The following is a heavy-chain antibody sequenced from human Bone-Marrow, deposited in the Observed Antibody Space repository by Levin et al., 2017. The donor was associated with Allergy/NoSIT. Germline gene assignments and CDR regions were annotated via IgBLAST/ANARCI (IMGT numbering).Heavy chain of an antibody. CDR3: VRGPATRNSWNTWFDP. CDR1: GFTFRGFD. J-gene: IGHJ5*02. CDR2: VDTADVT. Sequence: GGSLRLSCAASGFTFRGFDMHWVRQATGKGLEWVSSVDTADVTSYSDSVKGRLTISRQNALNSLYLQMNDLRAGDTALYYCVRGPATRNSWNTWFDPWGQVTLVTVSS. V-gene: IGHV3-13*04. D-gene: IGHD1-1*01.